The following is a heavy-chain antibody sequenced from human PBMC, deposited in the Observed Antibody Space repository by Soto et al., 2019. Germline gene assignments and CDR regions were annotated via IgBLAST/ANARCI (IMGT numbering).Heavy chain of an antibody. CDR1: GGSFSGYY. CDR2: INHSGST. D-gene: IGHD2-2*01. J-gene: IGHJ4*02. Sequence: SETLSLTCAVYGGSFSGYYWSWIRQPPGKGLEWIGEINHSGSTDYNPSLKSRVTISVDTSKNQFSLKLSSVTAADTAVYYCARSHILLVPSAFDYWGQGTLVTVSS. V-gene: IGHV4-34*01. CDR3: ARSHILLVPSAFDY.